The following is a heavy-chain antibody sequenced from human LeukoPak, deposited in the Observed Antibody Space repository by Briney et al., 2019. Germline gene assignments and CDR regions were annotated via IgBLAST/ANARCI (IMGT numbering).Heavy chain of an antibody. Sequence: SETLSLTCAVYGGSFSGYYWSWIRQPPGKGLEWIGEINHSGSTNYNPSLKSRVTISVDTSKNQFSLKLSSVTAADTAVYYCARAGPPKYDYVWGSYRYNYYFDYWGQGTLVTVSS. J-gene: IGHJ4*02. V-gene: IGHV4-34*01. CDR2: INHSGST. CDR1: GGSFSGYY. CDR3: ARAGPPKYDYVWGSYRYNYYFDY. D-gene: IGHD3-16*02.